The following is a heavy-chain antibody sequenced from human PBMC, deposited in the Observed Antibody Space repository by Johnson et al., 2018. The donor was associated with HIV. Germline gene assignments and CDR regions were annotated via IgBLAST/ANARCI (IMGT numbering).Heavy chain of an antibody. Sequence: VQLVESGGGLVQPGGSLRLSCAASGFTVSSNYMSWVRQAPGKGLEWVSVIYSGGSTYYADSVKGRFTISRDNSKNTLYLEMYSLRVEDTAVYYCVKMYYNFWSGYSAQMDAFDVWGQGTMVTVSS. CDR2: IYSGGST. D-gene: IGHD3-3*01. CDR1: GFTVSSNY. J-gene: IGHJ3*01. V-gene: IGHV3-66*02. CDR3: VKMYYNFWSGYSAQMDAFDV.